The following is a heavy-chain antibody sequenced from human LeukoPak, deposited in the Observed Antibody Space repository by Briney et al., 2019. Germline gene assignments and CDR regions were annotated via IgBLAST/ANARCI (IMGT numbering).Heavy chain of an antibody. CDR2: FDPEDGET. CDR3: ATDLYNWNDDAFDI. V-gene: IGHV1-24*01. D-gene: IGHD1-20*01. J-gene: IGHJ3*02. Sequence: ASVKVSCKVSGYTLTELSMHWVRQAPGKGLEWMGGFDPEDGETIYAQKFQGRVTMTEDTSTDTAYMELSSLRSEDTAVYYCATDLYNWNDDAFDIWGQGTMVTVSS. CDR1: GYTLTELS.